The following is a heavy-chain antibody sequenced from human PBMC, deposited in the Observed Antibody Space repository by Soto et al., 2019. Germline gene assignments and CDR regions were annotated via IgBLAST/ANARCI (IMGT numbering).Heavy chain of an antibody. CDR3: AKFFVETGSNSGWPWSFHY. J-gene: IGHJ4*02. CDR1: GFIFSNYA. Sequence: EVQLLESGGGLVQPGRSLRLSCAASGFIFSNYAMSWVRQAPGQGLDWVAAISGSGGTTYYADSVKGRFTISRDNSKQTLFLQKNGLRAEDDSVYYCAKFFVETGSNSGWPWSFHYWGQGTLVTVSS. V-gene: IGHV3-23*01. CDR2: ISGSGGTT. D-gene: IGHD6-25*01.